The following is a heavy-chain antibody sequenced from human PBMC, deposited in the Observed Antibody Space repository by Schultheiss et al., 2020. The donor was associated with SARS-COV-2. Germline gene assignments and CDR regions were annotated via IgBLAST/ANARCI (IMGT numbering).Heavy chain of an antibody. CDR2: INHSGST. CDR1: GGSFSGYY. J-gene: IGHJ3*02. V-gene: IGHV4-34*01. Sequence: SETLSLTCAVYGGSFSGYYWSWIRQPPGKGLEWIGEINHSGSTNYNPSLKSRVTISVDTSKNQFSLKLSSVTAADTAVYYCARGLREVGAFDIWGQGTMVTVSS. CDR3: ARGLREVGAFDI.